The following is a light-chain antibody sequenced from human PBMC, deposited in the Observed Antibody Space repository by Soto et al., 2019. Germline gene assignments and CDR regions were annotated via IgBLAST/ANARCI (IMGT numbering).Light chain of an antibody. J-gene: IGLJ3*02. CDR1: RSNIGNNY. V-gene: IGLV1-51*02. CDR2: ENN. Sequence: QSVLTQPPSVSAAPGQQVTISCSGSRSNIGNNYVSWYQQLPGTAPKLLIYENNRRPSGIPDRFSGSKSGTSATLGITGLQTGDEADYYCGTWDSSLSVWVFGGGTKVTVL. CDR3: GTWDSSLSVWV.